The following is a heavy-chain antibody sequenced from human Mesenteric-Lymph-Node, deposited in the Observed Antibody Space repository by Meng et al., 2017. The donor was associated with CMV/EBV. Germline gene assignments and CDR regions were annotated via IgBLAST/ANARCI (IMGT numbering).Heavy chain of an antibody. CDR3: ATTSGSSY. Sequence: GESLKISCAASGFTFSDYYMSWIRQAPGKGLEWVSYISSSGSTIYYADSVKGRFTISRDNTENSLFLQMNTLRAEDTAVYYCATTSGSSYWGQGALVTVSS. CDR1: GFTFSDYY. D-gene: IGHD6-6*01. CDR2: ISSSGSTI. J-gene: IGHJ4*02. V-gene: IGHV3-11*04.